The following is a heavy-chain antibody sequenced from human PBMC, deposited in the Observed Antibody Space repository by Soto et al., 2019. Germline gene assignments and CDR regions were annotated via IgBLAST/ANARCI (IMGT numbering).Heavy chain of an antibody. CDR1: GFTFSSYA. V-gene: IGHV3-23*01. CDR2: ISGSGGST. Sequence: WGSLRLSCAASGFTFSSYAMSWVRQAPGKGLEWVSAISGSGGSTSYADSVKGRFTISRDNSRNTLSLQMNSLIAEDTAVYYCAKDTFKTWQHDYWGQGTLVTV. CDR3: AKDTFKTWQHDY. J-gene: IGHJ4*02.